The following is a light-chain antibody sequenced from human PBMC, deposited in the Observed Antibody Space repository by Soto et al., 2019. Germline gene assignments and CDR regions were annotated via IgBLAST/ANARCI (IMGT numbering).Light chain of an antibody. V-gene: IGKV1-5*03. CDR3: QQYNTFSWT. Sequence: DIQMTQSPSTLSASVGDRVIITCRASQSINSWLAWYQQKPGKAPDLLISQASNLQSGVPPRFSGSGSGTKFTLTISSLQPDDVATYYCQQYNTFSWTFGQGTKVEIK. J-gene: IGKJ1*01. CDR1: QSINSW. CDR2: QAS.